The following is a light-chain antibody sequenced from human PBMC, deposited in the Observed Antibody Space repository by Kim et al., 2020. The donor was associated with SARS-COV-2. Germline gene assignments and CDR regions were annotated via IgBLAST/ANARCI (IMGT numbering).Light chain of an antibody. J-gene: IGLJ3*02. CDR1: TGTVTSGHY. CDR3: LLSSGGVRV. V-gene: IGLV7-46*01. CDR2: DTN. Sequence: PGGTVTLTCESSTGTVTSGHYPYWFQQRPGQTPRILIYDTNYKHSWTPARFSGSLLGGKAALTLSGAQPDDEADYYCLLSSGGVRVFGGGTQLTVL.